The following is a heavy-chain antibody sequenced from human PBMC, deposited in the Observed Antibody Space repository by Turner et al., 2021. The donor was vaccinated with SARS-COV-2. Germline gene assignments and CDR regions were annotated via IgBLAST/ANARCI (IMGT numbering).Heavy chain of an antibody. CDR2: IDYSGIT. V-gene: IGHV4-39*01. J-gene: IGHJ6*02. Sequence: QLQLQESGPGLVTPSETLSLTCPVSGGSIRSSSYYWGWIRQPPGKVLEWIGNIDYSGITYYNPSLKSRVTISVDTSKNQFSLKLSSVTAADTAVYYCARVMDTAMDYYGMDVWGQGTTVTVSS. CDR3: ARVMDTAMDYYGMDV. CDR1: GGSIRSSSYY. D-gene: IGHD5-18*01.